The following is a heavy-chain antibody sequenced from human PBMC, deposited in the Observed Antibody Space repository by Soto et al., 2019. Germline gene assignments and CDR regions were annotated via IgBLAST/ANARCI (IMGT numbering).Heavy chain of an antibody. CDR3: AKDGAQKSFDFWSGYYLY. D-gene: IGHD3-3*01. J-gene: IGHJ4*02. CDR2: ISGSGGST. CDR1: GFTFSSYA. V-gene: IGHV3-23*01. Sequence: PGGSLRLSCAASGFTFSSYAMSWVRQAPGKGLEWVSAISGSGGSTYYADSVKGRFTISRDNSKNTLYLQMNSLRAEDTAVYYCAKDGAQKSFDFWSGYYLYWGQGTLVTVSS.